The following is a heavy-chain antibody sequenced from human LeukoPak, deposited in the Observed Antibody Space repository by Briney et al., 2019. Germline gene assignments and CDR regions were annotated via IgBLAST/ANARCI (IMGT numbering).Heavy chain of an antibody. CDR3: ARGISWENYYYYYMDV. CDR2: INHSGST. Sequence: SETLSLTCAVYGGSFSGYYWSWIRQPPGKGLEWIGEINHSGSTNYNPSLKSRVTISVDTSKNQFSLKLSYVTAADTAVYYCARGISWENYYYYYMDVWGKGTTVTVSS. D-gene: IGHD1-26*01. V-gene: IGHV4-34*01. J-gene: IGHJ6*03. CDR1: GGSFSGYY.